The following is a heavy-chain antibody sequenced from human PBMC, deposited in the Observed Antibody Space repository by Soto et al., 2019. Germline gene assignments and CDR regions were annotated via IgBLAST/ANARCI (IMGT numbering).Heavy chain of an antibody. D-gene: IGHD3-22*01. CDR3: ARDNYDSSGYYYFDY. V-gene: IGHV3-30-3*01. CDR1: GFTFSSYA. J-gene: IGHJ4*02. CDR2: ISYDGSNK. Sequence: QVQLVESGGGVVQPGRSPRLSCAASGFTFSSYAMHWVRQAPGKGLEWVAVISYDGSNKYYADSVKGRFTISRDNSKNTLYLQMNSLRAEDTAVYYCARDNYDSSGYYYFDYWGQGTLVTVSS.